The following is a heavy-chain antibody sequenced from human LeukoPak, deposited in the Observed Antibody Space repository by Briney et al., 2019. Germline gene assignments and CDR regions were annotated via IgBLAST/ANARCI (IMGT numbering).Heavy chain of an antibody. D-gene: IGHD6-19*01. CDR3: AREISSGWYLETFDI. J-gene: IGHJ3*02. CDR2: IYYSGST. Sequence: SETLSLTCTVSGGSISSYYWSWIRQPPGKGLEWIGYIYYSGSTNYNPSLKSRVTMSVDTSKNQFSLKLSSVTAADTAVYYCAREISSGWYLETFDIWGQGTMVTVSS. V-gene: IGHV4-59*12. CDR1: GGSISSYY.